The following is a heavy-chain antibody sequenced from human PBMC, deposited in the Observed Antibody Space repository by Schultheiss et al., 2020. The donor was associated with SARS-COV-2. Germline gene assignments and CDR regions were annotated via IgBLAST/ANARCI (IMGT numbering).Heavy chain of an antibody. CDR1: GGSLSGYY. V-gene: IGHV4-34*01. D-gene: IGHD1-26*01. J-gene: IGHJ4*02. CDR2: INHSGST. CDR3: ASLSIVGADFDY. Sequence: SETLSLTCTVSGGSLSGYYWSWIRQPPGKGLEWIGEINHSGSTNYNPSLKSRVTISVDTSKNQFSLKLSSVTAADTAVYYCASLSIVGADFDYWGQGTLVTVSS.